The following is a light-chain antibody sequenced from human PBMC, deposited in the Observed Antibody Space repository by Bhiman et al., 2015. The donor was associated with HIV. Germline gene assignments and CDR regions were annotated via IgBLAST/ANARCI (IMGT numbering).Light chain of an antibody. Sequence: SYELTQPPSVSVAPGQTARITCGGENIGSQSVHWYQLRPGQAPVLVISYNVDRPSGIPERFSGSKSGTSASLAISGLRSEDEADYYCAAWDDSLSGPWVFGGGTKLTVL. CDR2: YNV. J-gene: IGLJ3*02. CDR3: AAWDDSLSGPWV. CDR1: NIGSQS. V-gene: IGLV3-21*04.